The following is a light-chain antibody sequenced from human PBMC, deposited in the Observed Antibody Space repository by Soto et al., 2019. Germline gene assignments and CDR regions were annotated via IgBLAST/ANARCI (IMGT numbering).Light chain of an antibody. CDR3: SSYTSSSTLV. Sequence: QSALTQPASVSGSPGQSFTISCTGTSSDVGGYNYVSWYQQHPGKAHKLMIYNVSNRPSGVSNRFSGSKSGNTASLTISGLQAEDEADYYCSSYTSSSTLVFGGGTKLTVL. CDR1: SSDVGGYNY. CDR2: NVS. V-gene: IGLV2-14*01. J-gene: IGLJ2*01.